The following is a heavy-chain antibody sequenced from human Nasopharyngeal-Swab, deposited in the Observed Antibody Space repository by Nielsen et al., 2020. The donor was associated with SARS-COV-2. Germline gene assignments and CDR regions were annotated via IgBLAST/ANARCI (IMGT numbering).Heavy chain of an antibody. CDR2: IKQDGSEK. D-gene: IGHD1-7*01. CDR3: AKVVSELRYYFDY. Sequence: GESLKISCAASGFTFSSYWMSWVRQAPGKGLEWVANIKQDGSEKYYVDSVKGRFTISRDNAKNSLYLQMNSLRAEDTAVYYCAKVVSELRYYFDYWGQGTLVTVSS. J-gene: IGHJ4*02. CDR1: GFTFSSYW. V-gene: IGHV3-7*01.